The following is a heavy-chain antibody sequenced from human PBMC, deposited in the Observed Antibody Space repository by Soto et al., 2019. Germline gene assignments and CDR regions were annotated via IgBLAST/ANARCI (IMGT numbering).Heavy chain of an antibody. Sequence: GGSLRLSCAASGITISNYPMSWVRQAPGKGLEWVSGISGSGDRTYYADSAKGRFTISKDISRNSLSLQLDSLGVEDTAVYFCVKDDGGYPSTAPHWGQGTLVTVSS. J-gene: IGHJ4*02. CDR2: ISGSGDRT. CDR3: VKDDGGYPSTAPH. V-gene: IGHV3-23*01. D-gene: IGHD3-16*02. CDR1: GITISNYP.